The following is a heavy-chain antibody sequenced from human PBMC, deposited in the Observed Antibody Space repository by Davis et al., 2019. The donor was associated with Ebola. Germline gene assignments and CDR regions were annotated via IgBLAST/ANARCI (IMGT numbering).Heavy chain of an antibody. CDR2: IIPVVDTK. CDR1: GGTFTNYA. CDR3: ARGKWFDP. J-gene: IGHJ5*02. V-gene: IGHV1-69*04. Sequence: AASVKVSCKPSGGTFTNYAVNWVRQAPGQGLEWMGRIIPVVDTKDYAQKFQGRVTLTAGKATNTAYMELSGLRFDDTAVYYCARGKWFDPWGQGTLVSVTS.